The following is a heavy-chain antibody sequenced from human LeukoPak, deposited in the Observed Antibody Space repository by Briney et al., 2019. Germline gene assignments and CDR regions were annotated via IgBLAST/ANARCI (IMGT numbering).Heavy chain of an antibody. V-gene: IGHV4-39*01. Sequence: NPSETLSLTCTVSGGSISSSSYYWGWIRQPPGKGLEWIGSIYYSGSTYYNPSLKSRVTISVDTSKNQFSLKLSSVTAADTAVYYCATGYSLYYYYMDVWGKGTTVTVSS. CDR1: GGSISSSSYY. CDR3: ATGYSLYYYYMDV. J-gene: IGHJ6*03. CDR2: IYYSGST. D-gene: IGHD5-18*01.